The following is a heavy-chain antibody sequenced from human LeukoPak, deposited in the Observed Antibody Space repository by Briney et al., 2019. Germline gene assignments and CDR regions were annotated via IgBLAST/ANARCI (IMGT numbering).Heavy chain of an antibody. CDR3: TRDINWNYGY. Sequence: ASVKVSCKASGYTFTDSYMDWVRQAPGQGLEWMGWINPNSGDTNYAQKVQGRVTMTRDTSISTAYMELSRLTSDDTAVYYCTRDINWNYGYWGQGTLVTVSS. CDR2: INPNSGDT. D-gene: IGHD1-7*01. V-gene: IGHV1-2*02. CDR1: GYTFTDSY. J-gene: IGHJ4*02.